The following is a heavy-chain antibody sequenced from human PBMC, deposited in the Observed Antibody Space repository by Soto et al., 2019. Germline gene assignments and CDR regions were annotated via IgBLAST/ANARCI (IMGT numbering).Heavy chain of an antibody. CDR1: GYSFTSYW. V-gene: IGHV5-51*01. CDR2: IYPGDSDT. D-gene: IGHD6-25*01. CDR3: ARVDSSGCSEY. Sequence: GESLEISCKGSGYSFTSYWIGWVRQMPGKGLECMGLIYPGDSDTTYSPSFQGHVTISAXXXSXXXYXQXXXLXASDTAMYYCARVDSSGCSEYWGQGTLVTAPQ. J-gene: IGHJ4*02.